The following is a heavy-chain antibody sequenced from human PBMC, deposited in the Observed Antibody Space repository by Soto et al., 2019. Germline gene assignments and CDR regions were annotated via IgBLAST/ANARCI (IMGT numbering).Heavy chain of an antibody. CDR2: IIPILGIA. V-gene: IGHV1-69*02. Sequence: QVQLVQSGAEVKKPGSSVKVSCKASGGTFSSYTISWVRQAPGQGLEWMGRIIPILGIANYAQKFQGRVTITADKSTSTAYMELSSLRSEDTAVYYCAKIIEGSSWSAYWGQGTLVTVSS. J-gene: IGHJ4*02. D-gene: IGHD6-13*01. CDR3: AKIIEGSSWSAY. CDR1: GGTFSSYT.